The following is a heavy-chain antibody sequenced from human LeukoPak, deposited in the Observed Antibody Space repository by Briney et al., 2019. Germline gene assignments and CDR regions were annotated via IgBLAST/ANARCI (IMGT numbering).Heavy chain of an antibody. CDR2: ISSSGSTI. V-gene: IGHV3-48*03. Sequence: GGSLRLSCAASGFTFSSYEMNWVRQAPGKGLEWVSYISSSGSTIYYADSVKGRFTISRDNAKNSLYLQMNSLRAEDTALYYCAREIMTTVTTGAFDIWGQGTMVTVSS. CDR3: AREIMTTVTTGAFDI. D-gene: IGHD4-17*01. J-gene: IGHJ3*02. CDR1: GFTFSSYE.